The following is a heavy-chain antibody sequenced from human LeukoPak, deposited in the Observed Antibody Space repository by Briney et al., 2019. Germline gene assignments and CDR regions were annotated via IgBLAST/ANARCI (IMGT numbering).Heavy chain of an antibody. D-gene: IGHD5-18*01. Sequence: PGGSLRLSCAASGFTFSSYSMNWVRQAPGKGLEWVSVIYSGGSTYYADSVKGRFTISRDNSKNTLYLQMNSLRAEDTAVYYCARVDTAMANFDYWGQGTLVTVSS. CDR3: ARVDTAMANFDY. CDR1: GFTFSSYS. V-gene: IGHV3-66*01. J-gene: IGHJ4*02. CDR2: IYSGGST.